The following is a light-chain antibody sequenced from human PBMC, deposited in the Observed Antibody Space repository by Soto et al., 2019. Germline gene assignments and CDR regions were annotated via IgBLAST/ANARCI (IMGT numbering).Light chain of an antibody. Sequence: DIVLTQSPGTLSLSPGERATLSCRASQSINNNFLAWYQQKPGQAPRLLIYGASSRATGIPDRFSGSGSGTDFTLTISRLEPEDFAVYYCQQYGSSPNTFGQGTKLEIK. V-gene: IGKV3-20*01. CDR3: QQYGSSPNT. J-gene: IGKJ2*01. CDR2: GAS. CDR1: QSINNNF.